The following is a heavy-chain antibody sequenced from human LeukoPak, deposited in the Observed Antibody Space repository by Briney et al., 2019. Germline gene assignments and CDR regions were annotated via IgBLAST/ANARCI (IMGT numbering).Heavy chain of an antibody. V-gene: IGHV3-23*01. D-gene: IGHD3-10*01. CDR2: ISGSGGST. Sequence: PGGSLRLSCAASGFTFSSYGMSWVRQAPGKGLEWVSAISGSGGSTYYADSVKGRFTISRDNSKNTLYLQMNSLRAEDTAVYYCAKEGDTMATSYNWFDPWGQGTPVTVSS. CDR1: GFTFSSYG. CDR3: AKEGDTMATSYNWFDP. J-gene: IGHJ5*02.